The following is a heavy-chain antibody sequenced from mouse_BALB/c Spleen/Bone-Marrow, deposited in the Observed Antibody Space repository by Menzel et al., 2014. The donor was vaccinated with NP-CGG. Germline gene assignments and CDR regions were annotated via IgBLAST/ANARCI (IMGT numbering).Heavy chain of an antibody. J-gene: IGHJ1*01. V-gene: IGHV5-17*02. Sequence: EVNVVDSGGGLVQPVGSRKLSCAASGFTFSSFGMHWVRQAPEKGLEWVAYISSGSSTIYYADTVKGRFTISRDNPKNTLFLQMTSLRSEDTAMYYCARSWEYFDVWGAGTTVTVSS. CDR3: ARSWEYFDV. CDR2: ISSGSSTI. D-gene: IGHD4-1*01. CDR1: GFTFSSFG.